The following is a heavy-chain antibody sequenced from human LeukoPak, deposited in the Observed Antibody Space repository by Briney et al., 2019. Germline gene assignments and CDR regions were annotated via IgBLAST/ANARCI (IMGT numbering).Heavy chain of an antibody. Sequence: GGSLRLSCAASGFTFSDYWIHWVRQAPGKGLVWVSRIASDGSSTTYADSVKGRFSISRDNAKNTLYLQMNSLRVEDTAVYYCARGRPHGNDYWGQGTLVTVSS. CDR3: ARGRPHGNDY. D-gene: IGHD4-23*01. CDR1: GFTFSDYW. J-gene: IGHJ4*02. CDR2: IASDGSST. V-gene: IGHV3-74*01.